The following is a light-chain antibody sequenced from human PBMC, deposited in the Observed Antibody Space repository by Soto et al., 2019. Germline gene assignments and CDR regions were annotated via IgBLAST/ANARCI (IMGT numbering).Light chain of an antibody. Sequence: EIVLTQSPATLSLSPGERATLSCSASPSVTNYLAWYQQQPGQPPRLLIYGAFNRAAGSPARFSSGGSGTDFTPTTISLEHEDSAAYYCQQRNIWSPVTFGQGTRLEIK. V-gene: IGKV3-11*01. J-gene: IGKJ5*01. CDR1: PSVTNY. CDR3: QQRNIWSPVT. CDR2: GAF.